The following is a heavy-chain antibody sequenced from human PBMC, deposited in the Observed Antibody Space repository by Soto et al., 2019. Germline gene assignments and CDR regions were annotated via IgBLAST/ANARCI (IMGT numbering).Heavy chain of an antibody. CDR2: IYYSGST. J-gene: IGHJ6*02. V-gene: IGHV4-31*03. D-gene: IGHD2-21*02. CDR1: GGSISSGGYY. CDR3: PTVCGGDCHSGMDV. Sequence: QVQLQESGPGLVKPSQTLSLTCTVSGGSISSGGYYWSWIRQHPGKGLEWIGFIYYSGSTYYNPSLKSRVTIPVDPSKKHVSPELTAVTAADTDVYRGPTVCGGDCHSGMDVWGQWTTVTVSS.